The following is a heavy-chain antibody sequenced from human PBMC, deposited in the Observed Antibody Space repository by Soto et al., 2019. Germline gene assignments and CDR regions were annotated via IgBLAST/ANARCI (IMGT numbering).Heavy chain of an antibody. V-gene: IGHV5-51*01. CDR1: GYSFTNFW. J-gene: IGHJ6*02. CDR2: IYPGDSDT. Sequence: PGESLKISCKGSGYSFTNFWIGWVRQMPGKGLEWMGTIYPGDSDTRYSPSFQGQVTISIDKSISTAFLHWSSLKASDSAMYYCGRASRGRPALNPYYGMDVWGQGTTVTVSS. CDR3: GRASRGRPALNPYYGMDV. D-gene: IGHD5-12*01.